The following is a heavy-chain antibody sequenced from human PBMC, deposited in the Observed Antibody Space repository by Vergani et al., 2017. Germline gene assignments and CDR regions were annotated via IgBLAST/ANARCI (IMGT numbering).Heavy chain of an antibody. CDR3: ARDYYYYDSSGYRRSSSAHDY. CDR2: IYTSGST. Sequence: QVQLQESGPGLVKPSETLSLTCTVSGGSISSYYWSWIRQPAGKGLEWIGRIYTSGSTNYNPSLKSRVTMSVDTSKNQFSLKLSSVTAADTAVYYCARDYYYYDSSGYRRSSSAHDYWGQGTLVTVSS. CDR1: GGSISSYY. D-gene: IGHD3-22*01. V-gene: IGHV4-4*07. J-gene: IGHJ4*02.